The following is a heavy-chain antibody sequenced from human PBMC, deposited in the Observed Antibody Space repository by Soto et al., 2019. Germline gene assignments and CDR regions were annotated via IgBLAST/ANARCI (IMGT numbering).Heavy chain of an antibody. CDR1: GFTFRDSF. V-gene: IGHV3-7*04. CDR2: IKEDGSEK. Sequence: AGGSLRLSCAASGFTFRDSFMSWVRQAPGKGLEWVANIKEDGSEKYYADSVRGRFTISRDNAKDSLSLQMNSLRGDDTAVYFCARGRALHRWGQGTLVTVSS. CDR3: ARGRALHR. J-gene: IGHJ4*02.